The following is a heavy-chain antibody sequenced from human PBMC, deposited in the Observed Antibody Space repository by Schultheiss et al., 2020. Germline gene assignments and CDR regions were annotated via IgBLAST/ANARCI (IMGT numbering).Heavy chain of an antibody. CDR2: ISYDGSNK. CDR3: AKDLVPGGVIAYFDD. CDR1: GFTFSSYA. V-gene: IGHV3-30*04. J-gene: IGHJ4*02. Sequence: GGSLRLSCAASGFTFSSYAMHWVRQAPGKGLEWVAVISYDGSNKYYADSVKGRFTISRDNSKNTLYLQMNSLRAEDTAVYYCAKDLVPGGVIAYFDDWGQGTLVTVSS. D-gene: IGHD3-16*02.